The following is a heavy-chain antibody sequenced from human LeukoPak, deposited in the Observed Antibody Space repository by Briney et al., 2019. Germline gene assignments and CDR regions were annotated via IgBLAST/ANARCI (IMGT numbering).Heavy chain of an antibody. D-gene: IGHD6-19*01. CDR3: ARVQQRQWLVLGYYYYGMDV. Sequence: GGSLRLSCAASGFTFSSYAMHWVRQAPGKGLEWVAVISYDGSNKYYADSVKGRFTISRDNSKNTPYLQMNSLRAEDTAVYYCARVQQRQWLVLGYYYYGMDVWGQGTTVTVSS. CDR1: GFTFSSYA. J-gene: IGHJ6*02. CDR2: ISYDGSNK. V-gene: IGHV3-30-3*01.